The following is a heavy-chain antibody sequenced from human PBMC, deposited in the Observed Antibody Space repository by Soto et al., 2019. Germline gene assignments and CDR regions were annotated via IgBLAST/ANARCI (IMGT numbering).Heavy chain of an antibody. V-gene: IGHV1-46*03. CDR3: ARIHYDFWSGNDAFDI. Sequence: QVQLVQSGAEVKKPGASVKVSCKASGYTFTSYYMHWVRQAPGQGLEWMGIINPSGGSTSYAQKFQGRVTMTMDTSTSTVYMELSSLRSEDTAVYYCARIHYDFWSGNDAFDILGQGTMVTVSS. J-gene: IGHJ3*02. CDR2: INPSGGST. CDR1: GYTFTSYY. D-gene: IGHD3-3*01.